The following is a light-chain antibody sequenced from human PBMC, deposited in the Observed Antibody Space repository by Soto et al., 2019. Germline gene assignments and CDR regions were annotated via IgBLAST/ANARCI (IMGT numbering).Light chain of an antibody. Sequence: DIQMTQSPSTLSASVGDRVTITCRARQSISSWLAWYQQKPGKAPKLLIYDASSLESGVPSRFRGSGSGTEFTLTISSLQPDDFATYYCQQYNSYSLPFGGGTKVEIK. J-gene: IGKJ4*01. CDR1: QSISSW. CDR2: DAS. CDR3: QQYNSYSLP. V-gene: IGKV1-5*01.